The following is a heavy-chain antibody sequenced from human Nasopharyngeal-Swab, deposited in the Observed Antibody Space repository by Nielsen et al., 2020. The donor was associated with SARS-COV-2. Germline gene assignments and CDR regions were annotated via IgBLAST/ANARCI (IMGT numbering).Heavy chain of an antibody. CDR3: AADIVVLPAVNLGDYYALDV. CDR2: IWYIGDNK. Sequence: GESLKISCAASGFTFSSYAMHWVRQAPGKGLEWAALIWYIGDNKYYADSVKGRFTISRDNSKNTLYLQMNSLRAEDTAVYYCAADIVVLPAVNLGDYYALDVWGPGTTVTVSS. J-gene: IGHJ6*02. V-gene: IGHV3-33*01. D-gene: IGHD2-2*01. CDR1: GFTFSSYA.